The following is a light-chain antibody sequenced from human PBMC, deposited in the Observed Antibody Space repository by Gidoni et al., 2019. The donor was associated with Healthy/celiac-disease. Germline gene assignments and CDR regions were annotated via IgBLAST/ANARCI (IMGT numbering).Light chain of an antibody. V-gene: IGLV2-14*01. CDR3: SSYTSSSTPHVV. CDR2: DVS. CDR1: SSDVGGYNY. Sequence: QSALTQPASVSGSPGQSITISCTGTSSDVGGYNYVSWYQQHPGKAPRLMIYDVSNRPSGVSNRFSGSKSGNTASLTISGLQAEDEADYYCSSYTSSSTPHVVFGGGTKLTVL. J-gene: IGLJ2*01.